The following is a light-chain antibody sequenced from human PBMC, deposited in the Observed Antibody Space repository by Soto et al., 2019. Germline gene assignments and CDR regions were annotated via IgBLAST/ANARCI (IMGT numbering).Light chain of an antibody. CDR2: DAS. CDR3: QQRSSWPLT. Sequence: EIVLTQSPGTLSLSPGERATLSCRVSQTVSSYLAWYQQKAGQAPRPLIYDASNRAPGIPARFSGSGSGTDFTLTISSLEPEDFAVYYCQQRSSWPLTFGGGTKVDIK. J-gene: IGKJ4*01. V-gene: IGKV3-11*01. CDR1: QTVSSY.